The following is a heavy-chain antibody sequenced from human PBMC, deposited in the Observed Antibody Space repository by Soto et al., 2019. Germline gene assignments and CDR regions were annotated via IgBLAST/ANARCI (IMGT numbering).Heavy chain of an antibody. V-gene: IGHV3-7*05. Sequence: EVQVVESGGGLVQPGGSLRLSCAASGFSFSDYWMAWVRQAPGKGLAWVANIDQGGGGKHYVDSVQDRFTISRDNDKNSLYLQMNSLRAEDTAVYYCARGRNWFDPWCQKTLVTGSS. CDR1: GFSFSDYW. J-gene: IGHJ5*02. CDR3: ARGRNWFDP. CDR2: IDQGGGGK.